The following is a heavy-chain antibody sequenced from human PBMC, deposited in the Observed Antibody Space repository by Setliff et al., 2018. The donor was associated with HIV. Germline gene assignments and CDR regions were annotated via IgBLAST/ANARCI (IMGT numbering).Heavy chain of an antibody. Sequence: NPSETLSLTCNVSGYSISSGSYWGWIRQPPGKGLEWIGNVFHSGDTDYNPSLKSRITMSVETSENQFSLRLTSVTAADTAVYYCARRTIWGDAFDIWGQGTMVTVS. D-gene: IGHD3-3*01. CDR1: GYSISSGSY. V-gene: IGHV4-38-2*02. CDR3: ARRTIWGDAFDI. J-gene: IGHJ3*02. CDR2: VFHSGDT.